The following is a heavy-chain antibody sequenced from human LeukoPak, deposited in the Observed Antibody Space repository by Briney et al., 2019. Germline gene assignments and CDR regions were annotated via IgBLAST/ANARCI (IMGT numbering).Heavy chain of an antibody. Sequence: SETLSLTCTASGGSISSGSYYWSWIRQPAGKGLEWIGRIYTSGSTNYNPSLKSRVTISVDTSKNQFSLKLSSVTAADTAVYYCARSPGRSGSYHEDYYYMDVWGKGTTVTVPS. CDR2: IYTSGST. J-gene: IGHJ6*03. CDR1: GGSISSGSYY. V-gene: IGHV4-61*02. CDR3: ARSPGRSGSYHEDYYYMDV. D-gene: IGHD1-26*01.